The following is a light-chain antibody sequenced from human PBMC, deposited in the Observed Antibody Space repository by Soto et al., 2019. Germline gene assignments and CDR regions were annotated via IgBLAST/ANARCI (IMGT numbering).Light chain of an antibody. V-gene: IGKV1-5*03. Sequence: DIQMAQSPSTLSASVGDRVTITCRASQSISSWLAWYQQKPGKAPKLLIYKTSNLESGVPSRFSGSGSGTEFSLTISSLQPDAFATYYCQQYKSFSLTFGGGTRVEVK. CDR1: QSISSW. J-gene: IGKJ4*01. CDR3: QQYKSFSLT. CDR2: KTS.